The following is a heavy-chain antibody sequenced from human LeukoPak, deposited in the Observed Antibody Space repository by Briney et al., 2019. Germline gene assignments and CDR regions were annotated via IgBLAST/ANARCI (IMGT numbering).Heavy chain of an antibody. J-gene: IGHJ4*02. V-gene: IGHV4-39*01. Sequence: SETLSLTCTVSGGSISSYYWGWIRQPPGKGLEWIGSIYYSGSTYYNPSLRSRVTISVDTSKNQFSLKLSSVTAADTAVYYCARVYDSSGYRYYFDYWGQGTLVTVSS. CDR3: ARVYDSSGYRYYFDY. D-gene: IGHD3-22*01. CDR1: GGSISSYY. CDR2: IYYSGST.